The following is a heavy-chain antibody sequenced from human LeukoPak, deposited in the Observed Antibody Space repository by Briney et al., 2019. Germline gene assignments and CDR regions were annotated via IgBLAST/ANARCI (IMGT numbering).Heavy chain of an antibody. D-gene: IGHD3-9*01. V-gene: IGHV4-59*11. CDR2: IYYNGST. CDR1: GGSIRSHY. J-gene: IGHJ4*02. CDR3: ARLVLGGLRYFDY. Sequence: SETLSLTCTDSGGSIRSHYWNWIRQPPGKGLEWIGYIYYNGSTNFYPSLKSRVTISLDTSKNQFSLRLRSVTAADTAVYYCARLVLGGLRYFDYWGQGTLFTVSS.